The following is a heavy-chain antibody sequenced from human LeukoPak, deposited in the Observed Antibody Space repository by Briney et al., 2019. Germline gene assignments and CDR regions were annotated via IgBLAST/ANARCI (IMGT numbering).Heavy chain of an antibody. D-gene: IGHD3-10*01. CDR2: IYAGGSI. Sequence: GGSLRLSCAASGFTVGSNYMSWVRQAPGKGLEWVSVIYAGGSIYYADSVKGRFTISRDNSKNTLYLQMNSLRAEDTAVYYCARAPGTMVRGVTYFDYWGQGTLVTVSS. J-gene: IGHJ4*02. CDR1: GFTVGSNY. CDR3: ARAPGTMVRGVTYFDY. V-gene: IGHV3-66*02.